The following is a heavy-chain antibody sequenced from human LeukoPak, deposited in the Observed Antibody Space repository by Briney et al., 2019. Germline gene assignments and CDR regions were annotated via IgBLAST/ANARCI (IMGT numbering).Heavy chain of an antibody. J-gene: IGHJ4*02. D-gene: IGHD5-24*01. V-gene: IGHV3-23*01. CDR1: GFTVSSNY. CDR3: ARGENGSFDR. Sequence: GGSLRLSCAASGFTVSSNYMSWVRQAPGKGLEWVSAISASGDATWYPDSVKGRFTISRDNAMNSVYMEMNDLTAEVTAFYYCARGENGSFDRWGQGTLVIVSS. CDR2: ISASGDAT.